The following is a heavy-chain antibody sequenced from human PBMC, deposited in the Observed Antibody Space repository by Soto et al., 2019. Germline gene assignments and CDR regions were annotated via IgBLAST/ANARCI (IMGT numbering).Heavy chain of an antibody. J-gene: IGHJ4*02. CDR3: ARVGSREYSSSWYFDY. CDR1: GYTFTSYY. CDR2: INPSGGST. Sequence: QVQLVQSGAEVKKPGASVKVSCKASGYTFTSYYMHWVRQAPGQGLEWMGIINPSGGSTSYAQKFQGRVTMTRDTSTSTAYMELSSLRSEDTAVYYCARVGSREYSSSWYFDYWGQGTLVTVSS. D-gene: IGHD6-13*01. V-gene: IGHV1-46*01.